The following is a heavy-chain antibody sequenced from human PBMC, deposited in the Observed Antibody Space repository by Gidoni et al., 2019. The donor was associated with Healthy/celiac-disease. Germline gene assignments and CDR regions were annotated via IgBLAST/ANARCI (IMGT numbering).Heavy chain of an antibody. CDR3: ARHTGYGDYDY. CDR1: EFTFSSYG. J-gene: IGHJ4*02. V-gene: IGHV3-33*01. CDR2: IWYDGSNK. D-gene: IGHD4-17*01. Sequence: QVQLVESGGGVVQPGRYLRLSCAASEFTFSSYGMHGVRQAPGKGLEWVAVIWYDGSNKYYADSVKGRFTISRDNSKNTLYLQMNSLRAEDTAVYYCARHTGYGDYDYWGQGTLVTVSS.